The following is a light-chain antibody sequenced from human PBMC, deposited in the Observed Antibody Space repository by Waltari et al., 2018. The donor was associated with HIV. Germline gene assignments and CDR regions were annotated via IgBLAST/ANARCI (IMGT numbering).Light chain of an antibody. J-gene: IGLJ2*01. CDR2: EVS. Sequence: QSALAQPASVSGSPGQSITISCPGTSSDVGRDNFVSWYQQHPGKAPKLMIYEVSNRPSGVSYRFSGSKSGNTASLTISGLQAEDDADYYCSSYTNTTTLVLFGGGTKLTVL. CDR3: SSYTNTTTLVL. CDR1: SSDVGRDNF. V-gene: IGLV2-14*01.